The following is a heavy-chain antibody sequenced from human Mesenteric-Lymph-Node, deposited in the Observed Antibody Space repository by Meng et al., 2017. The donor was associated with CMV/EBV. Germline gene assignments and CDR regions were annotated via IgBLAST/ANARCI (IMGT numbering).Heavy chain of an antibody. J-gene: IGHJ1*01. CDR3: ASFKADYDFWSGTQH. V-gene: IGHV3-72*01. Sequence: GESLKISCAASGFTFSTYSMNWVRQAPGKGLEWVGRIRNKANSYTTEYAASVKGRFTISRDDSKNSLYLQMSSLKTEDTALYYCASFKADYDFWSGTQHWGQGTLVTVSS. CDR1: GFTFSTYS. D-gene: IGHD3-3*01. CDR2: IRNKANSYTT.